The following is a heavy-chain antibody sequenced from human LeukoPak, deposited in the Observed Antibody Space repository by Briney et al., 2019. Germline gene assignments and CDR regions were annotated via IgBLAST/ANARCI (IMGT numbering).Heavy chain of an antibody. CDR1: GFTFSSYW. Sequence: GGSLRLSCAASGFTFSSYWMSWVRQAPGKGLEWVANIKQDGSEKYYVDSVKGRFTISRDNAKNSLYLQMNSLRAEDTAVYYCARESTYYYDSSGYYGEHWGQGTVVTVSS. V-gene: IGHV3-7*01. CDR2: IKQDGSEK. CDR3: ARESTYYYDSSGYYGEH. J-gene: IGHJ1*01. D-gene: IGHD3-22*01.